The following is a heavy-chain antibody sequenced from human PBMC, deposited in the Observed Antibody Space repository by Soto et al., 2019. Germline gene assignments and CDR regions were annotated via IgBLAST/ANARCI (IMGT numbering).Heavy chain of an antibody. D-gene: IGHD3-3*01. Sequence: PGESLKISCKGSGYSFTSYWISWVRQMPGKGLEWMGRIDPSDSYTNYSPSFQGHVTISADKSISTAYLQWSSLKASDTAMYYCARRMGDFWSGAGWLYYGMDVWGQGTTVTVSS. J-gene: IGHJ6*02. CDR2: IDPSDSYT. CDR3: ARRMGDFWSGAGWLYYGMDV. V-gene: IGHV5-10-1*01. CDR1: GYSFTSYW.